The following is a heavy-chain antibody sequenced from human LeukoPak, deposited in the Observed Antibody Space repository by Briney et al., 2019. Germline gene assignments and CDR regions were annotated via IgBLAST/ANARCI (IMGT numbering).Heavy chain of an antibody. J-gene: IGHJ6*03. CDR3: ARDRTVTGYYYMDV. V-gene: IGHV1-18*01. CDR2: ISAYNGNT. CDR1: GYTFTSYG. D-gene: IGHD4-17*01. Sequence: ASVKVSCKASGYTFTSYGISWVRQAPGQGLEWMGWISAYNGNTNYAQKLQGRVTMTTGTSTSTAYMELRSLRSDDTAVYYCARDRTVTGYYYMDVWGKGTTVTVSS.